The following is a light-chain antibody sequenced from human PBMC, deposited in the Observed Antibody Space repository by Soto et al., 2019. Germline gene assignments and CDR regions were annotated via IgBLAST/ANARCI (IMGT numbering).Light chain of an antibody. V-gene: IGLV2-8*01. CDR1: SSDVGGYNY. J-gene: IGLJ1*01. CDR2: EVN. CDR3: SSYAGSSNV. Sequence: QSALTQPPSASGSPGQSVAISCTGTSSDVGGYNYVSWYQQHPGKAPKLMIYEVNKRPSGVPDRFSGSKSGNTASLPVSGLQAEDEPDYSCSSYAGSSNVFGTGSKVTVL.